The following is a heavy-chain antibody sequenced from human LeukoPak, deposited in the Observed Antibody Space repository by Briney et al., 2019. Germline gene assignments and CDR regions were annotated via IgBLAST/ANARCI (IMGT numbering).Heavy chain of an antibody. Sequence: SETLSLTCTVSGGSISSSSYYWGWIRHPPGQGLESIASIYYSGSTYYNPSLKSRFTISVDTSKNQFSLKLSSVTAADTAVYYCARHYLDILTGPYYFDYWGQGTLVTVSS. CDR2: IYYSGST. CDR3: ARHYLDILTGPYYFDY. J-gene: IGHJ4*02. CDR1: GGSISSSSYY. V-gene: IGHV4-39*01. D-gene: IGHD3-9*01.